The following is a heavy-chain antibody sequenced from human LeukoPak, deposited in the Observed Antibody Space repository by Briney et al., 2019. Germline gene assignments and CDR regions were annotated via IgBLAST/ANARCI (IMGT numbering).Heavy chain of an antibody. V-gene: IGHV3-7*01. J-gene: IGHJ4*02. CDR1: GFTLSGYF. CDR3: ARDRGWRSSGYYLYYFDF. CDR2: IKGDGSEK. Sequence: GGSLRLSCAASGFTLSGYFMSWVRQAPGEGLEWVASIKGDGSEKYYVDSVKGQFTISRDNAKNSLYLQMNSLRAEDTAVYYCARDRGWRSSGYYLYYFDFWGQGTLATVSS. D-gene: IGHD3-22*01.